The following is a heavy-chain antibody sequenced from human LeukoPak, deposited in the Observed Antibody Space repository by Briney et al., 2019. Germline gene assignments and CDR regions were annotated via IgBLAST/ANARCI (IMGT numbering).Heavy chain of an antibody. CDR2: FDPEDSDT. V-gene: IGHV1-24*01. CDR1: GYTLTELS. D-gene: IGHD3-10*01. CDR3: ATDRMVRGVMTYFDY. J-gene: IGHJ4*02. Sequence: GASVKLSCKVSGYTLTELSMHWVRQAPGKGLEWMGGFDPEDSDTIYAQKFQGRVTMTEDTSTDTAYMELSSLRSEDTAVYYCATDRMVRGVMTYFDYWGQGTLVTVSS.